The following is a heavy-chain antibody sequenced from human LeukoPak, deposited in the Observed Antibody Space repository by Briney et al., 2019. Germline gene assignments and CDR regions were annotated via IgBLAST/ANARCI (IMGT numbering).Heavy chain of an antibody. J-gene: IGHJ4*02. CDR2: ITGSGGVT. CDR3: ARADVGYFDY. CDR1: GFTFSRFA. Sequence: GGSLRLSCAASGFTFSRFAMSWVRQAPGKGLEWVSSITGSGGVTYFADSVKGRFTISRDNSKSTLYLQLNSLRVEDRAVYYCARADVGYFDYWGQGTLVTVS. V-gene: IGHV3-23*01.